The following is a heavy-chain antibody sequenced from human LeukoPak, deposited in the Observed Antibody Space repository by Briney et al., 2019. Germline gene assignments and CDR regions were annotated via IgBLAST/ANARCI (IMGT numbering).Heavy chain of an antibody. CDR2: IYSGGTT. V-gene: IGHV3-53*01. J-gene: IGHJ4*02. Sequence: PGGSLRLSCAASGFTVSSNYMSWVRQAPGKGLEWVSVIYSGGTTYYADSVKGRFTISRDNSKNTLYLQMNSLRAEDTAVYYCARETSSRFFDYWGQGTLLTVSS. CDR3: ARETSSRFFDY. CDR1: GFTVSSNY.